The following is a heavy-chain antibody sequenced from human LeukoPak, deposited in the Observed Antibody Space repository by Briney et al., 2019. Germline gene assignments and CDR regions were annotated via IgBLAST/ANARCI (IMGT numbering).Heavy chain of an antibody. D-gene: IGHD2-15*01. CDR3: ASSLGGCSGRSCYSGPLAY. Sequence: SVKVSCKASGGTFSSYAISWVRQAPGQGLEWMGGIIPIFGTANYAQKFQGRVTITADESTSTAYMELSSLRSEDTAVYYCASSLGGCSGRSCYSGPLAYWGQGWLVTVSS. CDR2: IIPIFGTA. J-gene: IGHJ4*02. CDR1: GGTFSSYA. V-gene: IGHV1-69*13.